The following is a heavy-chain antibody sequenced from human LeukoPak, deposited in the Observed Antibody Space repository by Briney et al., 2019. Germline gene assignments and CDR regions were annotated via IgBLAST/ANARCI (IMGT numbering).Heavy chain of an antibody. Sequence: PEQPLKISCKGSGYSFTNYWIAWVRQMPGKGLEWMGIIYPGESDTRYHPSFQGQVTISADKSISTAYLQWSSLKASDTAICYCARRGARTAEFDPWGHGTLVTASS. CDR3: ARRGARTAEFDP. V-gene: IGHV5-51*01. CDR2: IYPGESDT. J-gene: IGHJ5*02. D-gene: IGHD3-10*01. CDR1: GYSFTNYW.